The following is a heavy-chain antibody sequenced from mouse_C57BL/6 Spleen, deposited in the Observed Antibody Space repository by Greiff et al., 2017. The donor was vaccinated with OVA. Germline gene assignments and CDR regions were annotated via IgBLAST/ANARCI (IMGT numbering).Heavy chain of an antibody. Sequence: QVQLQQSGPGLVQPSQSLSITCTVSGFSLTSYGVHWVRQSPGKGLEWLGVIWSCGSTDYNAAFISRLSISKDKSKSQVFFKMNSLQADDTAIYYCARFDGYYVGAMDYWGQGTSVTVSS. CDR1: GFSLTSYG. J-gene: IGHJ4*01. CDR3: ARFDGYYVGAMDY. D-gene: IGHD2-3*01. CDR2: IWSCGST. V-gene: IGHV2-2*01.